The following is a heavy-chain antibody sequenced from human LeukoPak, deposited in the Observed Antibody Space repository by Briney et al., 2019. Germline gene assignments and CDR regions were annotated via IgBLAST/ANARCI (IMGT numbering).Heavy chain of an antibody. Sequence: SQTMSLTCSVSCGSISNGDYYWSWIRQPPGKGLEWIGYNYYSGSTYYNPSLKSRVTISVDTSKNQFSLRLSSVTAADTAVYYCARLDNSGYYPTYYFDYWGQGTLVTVSS. D-gene: IGHD3-22*01. V-gene: IGHV4-30-4*01. CDR3: ARLDNSGYYPTYYFDY. CDR2: NYYSGST. CDR1: CGSISNGDYY. J-gene: IGHJ4*02.